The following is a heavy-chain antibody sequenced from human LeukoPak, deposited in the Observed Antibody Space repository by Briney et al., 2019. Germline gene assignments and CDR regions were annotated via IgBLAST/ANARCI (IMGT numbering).Heavy chain of an antibody. D-gene: IGHD2-21*02. CDR1: GGSISSCY. CDR3: ARERVLAYCGGDCYSTLYYYGMDV. Sequence: SETLSLTCTVSGGSISSCYWSWIRQPPGKGLEWIGYIYYSGSTNYNPSLKSRVTISVDTSKNQFSLKLSSVTAADTAVYYCARERVLAYCGGDCYSTLYYYGMDVWDQGTTVTVSS. CDR2: IYYSGST. V-gene: IGHV4-59*01. J-gene: IGHJ6*02.